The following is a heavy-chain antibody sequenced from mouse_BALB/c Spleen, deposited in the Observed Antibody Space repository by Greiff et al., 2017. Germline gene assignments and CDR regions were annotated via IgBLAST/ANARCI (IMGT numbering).Heavy chain of an antibody. CDR3: ARKYRYDGGYFDV. J-gene: IGHJ1*01. CDR1: GFTFSSYG. V-gene: IGHV5-6*01. Sequence: EVQVVESGGDLVKPGGSLKLSCAASGFTFSSYGMSWVRQTPDKRLEWVATISSGGSYTYYPDSVKGRVTISRDNAKNTLYLQMSNLKSEDTAMYYCARKYRYDGGYFDVWGGGTTGTVSS. D-gene: IGHD2-14*01. CDR2: ISSGGSYT.